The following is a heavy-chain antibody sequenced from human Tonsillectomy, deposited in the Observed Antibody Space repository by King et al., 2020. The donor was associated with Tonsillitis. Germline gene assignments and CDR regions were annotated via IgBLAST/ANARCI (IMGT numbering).Heavy chain of an antibody. Sequence: VQLVESGGGVVQPGRSLRLSCAASGFTFSSYGMHWVRQAPGKGLEWVAVISYDGSNKYYADSVKGRFTISRDNSKNTLYLQMNSLRADDTAVYYCAKALHNYYDSSGDAFDIWGQGTMVTVSS. CDR3: AKALHNYYDSSGDAFDI. V-gene: IGHV3-30*18. CDR1: GFTFSSYG. J-gene: IGHJ3*02. D-gene: IGHD3-22*01. CDR2: ISYDGSNK.